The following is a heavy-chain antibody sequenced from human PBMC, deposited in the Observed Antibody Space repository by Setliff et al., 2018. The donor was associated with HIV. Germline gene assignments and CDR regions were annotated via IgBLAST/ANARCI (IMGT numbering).Heavy chain of an antibody. CDR1: GDSITNSMHY. CDR3: ARGESWAWELHAV. CDR2: IHYNDGKT. Sequence: SETLSLTCTVSGDSITNSMHYWSWIRQPPGKGLEFIGSIHYNDGKTYYNAALRSRVTISADTSKNQFSLRLSSVTAADTAVYYCARGESWAWELHAVWGQGTLVTVSS. D-gene: IGHD1-26*01. J-gene: IGHJ4*02. V-gene: IGHV4-39*01.